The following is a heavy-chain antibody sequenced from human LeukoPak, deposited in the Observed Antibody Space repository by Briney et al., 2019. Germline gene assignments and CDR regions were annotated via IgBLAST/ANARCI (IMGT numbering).Heavy chain of an antibody. V-gene: IGHV3-7*03. Sequence: GRSLRLSCAASGFTFSSYWMSWVRQAPGKGLEWVANINQDGSEKYYVDSVKGRFTISRDNAKNSLYLQMNSLRAEDTAMYYCARDGPAAGLYFDYWGQGTLVTVSS. CDR3: ARDGPAAGLYFDY. D-gene: IGHD6-13*01. CDR2: INQDGSEK. CDR1: GFTFSSYW. J-gene: IGHJ4*02.